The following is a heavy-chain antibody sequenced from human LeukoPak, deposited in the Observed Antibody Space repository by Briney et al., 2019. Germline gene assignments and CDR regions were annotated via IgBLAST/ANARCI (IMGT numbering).Heavy chain of an antibody. CDR3: ARTVSKWELLPIDY. CDR2: IIPIFGTA. Sequence: GASVKVSCKASGGTFSSYAISWVRQAPGQGLEWMGGIIPIFGTANYAQKFQGRVTITTDESTSTAYMELSSLRSEDTAVYYCARTVSKWELLPIDYGGQGTLVTVSS. V-gene: IGHV1-69*05. CDR1: GGTFSSYA. D-gene: IGHD1-26*01. J-gene: IGHJ4*02.